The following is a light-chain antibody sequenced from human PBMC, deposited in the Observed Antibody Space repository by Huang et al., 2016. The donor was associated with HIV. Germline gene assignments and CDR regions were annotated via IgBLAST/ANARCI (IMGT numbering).Light chain of an antibody. CDR2: GAS. CDR3: QQYGSSPIT. J-gene: IGKJ5*01. CDR1: QTVSSSY. V-gene: IGKV3-20*01. Sequence: EIVLTQSPGTLSLSPGERATLSCRASQTVSSSYLAWYQRKPGQAPRLLIYGASSRATGSPDRFSGSGSGTDFTLTISRLEPEDFAVYYCQQYGSSPITFGQGTRLEIK.